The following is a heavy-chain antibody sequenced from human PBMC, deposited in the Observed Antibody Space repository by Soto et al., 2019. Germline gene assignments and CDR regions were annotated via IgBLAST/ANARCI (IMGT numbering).Heavy chain of an antibody. Sequence: QVQLVESGGGVLQPGRSLRLSCAASGFTFSSYGMHWVRQAPGKGLEWVAVISYDGSNKYYADSVKGRFTISRDNSKNTLYLQMNSLRAEDTAVYYCAKDSRIVVVTAPYDYWGQGTLFTVSS. J-gene: IGHJ4*02. CDR1: GFTFSSYG. CDR3: AKDSRIVVVTAPYDY. V-gene: IGHV3-30*18. CDR2: ISYDGSNK. D-gene: IGHD2-21*02.